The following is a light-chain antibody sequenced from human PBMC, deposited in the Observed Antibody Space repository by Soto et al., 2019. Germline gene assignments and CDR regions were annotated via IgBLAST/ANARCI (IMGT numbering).Light chain of an antibody. V-gene: IGLV3-1*01. Sequence: SYELTQQPLVSVSPGQTASITCSGDKLGDKYACWYQQKPGQSPVLVIYQDSKRPSGIPERFSGSNSGNTATLTISGTQAMDEADYYCQAWDSSTYVVFVGGTKVTV. CDR2: QDS. CDR1: KLGDKY. J-gene: IGLJ2*01. CDR3: QAWDSSTYVV.